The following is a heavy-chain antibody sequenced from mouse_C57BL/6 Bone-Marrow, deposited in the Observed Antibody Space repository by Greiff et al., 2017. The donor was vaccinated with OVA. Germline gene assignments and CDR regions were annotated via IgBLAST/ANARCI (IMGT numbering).Heavy chain of an antibody. D-gene: IGHD2-13*01. CDR1: GYTFTSYW. CDR3: AGDYDYWYFDV. J-gene: IGHJ1*03. Sequence: VKLQESGAELAKPGASVKLSCKASGYTFTSYWMHWVKQRPGQGLGWIGYINPSSGYTKYNQKFKDKATLTADKSSITAYMQLSSLTYEDSAVYYCAGDYDYWYFDVWGTTTTVTV. V-gene: IGHV1-7*01. CDR2: INPSSGYT.